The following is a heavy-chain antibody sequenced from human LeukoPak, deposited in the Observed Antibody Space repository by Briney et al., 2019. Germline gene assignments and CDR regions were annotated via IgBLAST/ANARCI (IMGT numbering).Heavy chain of an antibody. Sequence: GGSLRLSCAASGFTFSSYAMSWVRQAPGKGLEWVSAINGSGGSTYYADSVKGRFTISRDNSKNTLYLQMNSLRAGDTAVYYCAKRSNYVSYYFDYWGQGTLVTVSS. CDR1: GFTFSSYA. D-gene: IGHD4-11*01. J-gene: IGHJ4*02. CDR3: AKRSNYVSYYFDY. CDR2: INGSGGST. V-gene: IGHV3-23*01.